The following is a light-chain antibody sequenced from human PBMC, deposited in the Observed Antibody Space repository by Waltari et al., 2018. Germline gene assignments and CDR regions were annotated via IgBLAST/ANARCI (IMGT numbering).Light chain of an antibody. Sequence: QSVLTQPPSVSGAPGQRVTISCTGRRSHIGAAYDFHWAPQLPGTAPKLLTYGNSNRPSGVPDRFSGSKSGTSASLAITGLQAEDEADYYCQSYDSSLRGVFGTGTKVTVL. CDR2: GNS. CDR3: QSYDSSLRGV. CDR1: RSHIGAAYD. V-gene: IGLV1-40*01. J-gene: IGLJ1*01.